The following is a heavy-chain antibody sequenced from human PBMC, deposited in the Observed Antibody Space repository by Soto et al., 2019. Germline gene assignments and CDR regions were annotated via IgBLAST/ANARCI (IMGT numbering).Heavy chain of an antibody. CDR3: ARGSDEYYYYGMDV. D-gene: IGHD2-21*02. CDR1: GYTFTSYD. J-gene: IGHJ6*02. V-gene: IGHV1-8*01. CDR2: MNPNSGNT. Sequence: GASVKVSCKASGYTFTSYDINWVRQATGQGLEWMGWMNPNSGNTGYAQKFQGRVTMTRNTSISTAYMELSSLRSEDTAVYYCARGSDEYYYYGMDVWGQGTTVTVSS.